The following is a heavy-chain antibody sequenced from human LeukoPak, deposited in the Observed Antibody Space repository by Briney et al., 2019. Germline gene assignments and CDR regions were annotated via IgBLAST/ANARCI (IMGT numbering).Heavy chain of an antibody. CDR1: GFTFSSYA. V-gene: IGHV3-23*01. CDR2: ISGSGGST. J-gene: IGHJ6*02. CDR3: ARVIAVAGRDYYGMDV. D-gene: IGHD6-19*01. Sequence: GGSLRLSCAASGFTFSSYAMSWVRQAPGKGLEWVSAISGSGGSTYYADSVKGRFTISRDNSKNTLYLQMNSLRAEDTAVYYCARVIAVAGRDYYGMDVWGQGTTVTVSS.